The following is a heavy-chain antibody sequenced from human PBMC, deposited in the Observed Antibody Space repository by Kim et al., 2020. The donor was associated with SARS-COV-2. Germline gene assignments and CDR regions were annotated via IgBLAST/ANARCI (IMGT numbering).Heavy chain of an antibody. Sequence: SVKVSCKASGGTFSSYAISWVRQAPGQGLEWMGGIIPIFGTANYAQKFQGRVTITADESTSTAYMELSSLRSEDTAVYYCAREAIGITMVRGVDTPWFDPWGQGTLVSVSS. CDR1: GGTFSSYA. V-gene: IGHV1-69*13. CDR2: IIPIFGTA. CDR3: AREAIGITMVRGVDTPWFDP. D-gene: IGHD3-10*01. J-gene: IGHJ5*02.